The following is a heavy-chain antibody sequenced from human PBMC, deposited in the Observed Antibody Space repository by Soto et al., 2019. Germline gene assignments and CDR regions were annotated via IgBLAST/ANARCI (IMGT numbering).Heavy chain of an antibody. Sequence: EVQLLESGGGLVQPGGSLRLSCAASGFTFSAYAMGWVRQAPGKGLAWVSTIHGGGGATHYADSVKGRFTISRDDSKNTLYAQMNRLRAEDTAVYYCAKVEVPPLEYWYLDFWGRGTLVTVSS. CDR2: IHGGGGAT. V-gene: IGHV3-23*01. CDR1: GFTFSAYA. J-gene: IGHJ2*01. CDR3: AKVEVPPLEYWYLDF. D-gene: IGHD1-1*01.